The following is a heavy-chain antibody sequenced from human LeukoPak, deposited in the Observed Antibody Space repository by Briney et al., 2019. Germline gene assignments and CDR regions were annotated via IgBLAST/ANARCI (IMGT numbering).Heavy chain of an antibody. D-gene: IGHD2-2*01. CDR1: GGSLSSYY. CDR3: ARDWRIDGCSSTSCPPNYYGMDV. J-gene: IGHJ6*02. CDR2: IYTSGST. V-gene: IGHV4-4*07. Sequence: SETLSLTCTVSGGSLSSYYWSWIRQPAGKGLEWIGRIYTSGSTNYNPSLKSRVTMSVDTSKNQFSLKLSSVTAADTAVYYCARDWRIDGCSSTSCPPNYYGMDVWGQGTTVTVSS.